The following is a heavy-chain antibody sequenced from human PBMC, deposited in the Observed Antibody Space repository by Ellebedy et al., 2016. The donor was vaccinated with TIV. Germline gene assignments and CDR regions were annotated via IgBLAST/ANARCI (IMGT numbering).Heavy chain of an antibody. Sequence: GSLRLSXAVYGGSFSGYYWSWIRQPPGKGLEWIGEINHSGSTNYNPSLKSRVTISVDTSKNQFSLKLSSVTAADTAVYYCARVPRGYYGSGTGKWFDPWGQGTLVTVSS. D-gene: IGHD3-10*01. J-gene: IGHJ5*02. CDR2: INHSGST. CDR3: ARVPRGYYGSGTGKWFDP. CDR1: GGSFSGYY. V-gene: IGHV4-34*01.